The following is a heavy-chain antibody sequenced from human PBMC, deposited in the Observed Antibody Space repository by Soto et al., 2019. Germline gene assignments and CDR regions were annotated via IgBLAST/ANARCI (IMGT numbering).Heavy chain of an antibody. D-gene: IGHD3-10*01. CDR2: IYYTGNT. Sequence: PSETLSLTCTVSGGSISGYYWSWIRQPPGKGLEWIGYIYYTGNTIYNPSLNRRVTMSVDTSKNQFSLHLNYVTAADTAVYYCARGGPSSKWLDPWGQGTLVTVSS. J-gene: IGHJ5*02. V-gene: IGHV4-59*01. CDR1: GGSISGYY. CDR3: ARGGPSSKWLDP.